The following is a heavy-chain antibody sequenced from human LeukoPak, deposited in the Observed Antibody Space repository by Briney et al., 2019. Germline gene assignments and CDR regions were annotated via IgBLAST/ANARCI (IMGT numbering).Heavy chain of an antibody. J-gene: IGHJ6*03. D-gene: IGHD6-19*01. CDR2: VSHDGTNK. V-gene: IGHV3-30*18. Sequence: GGSLRLSCAASGFIFSAYNMHWVRQAPGKGLEWVAVVSHDGTNKYYADSVKGRFTISRDNSKNTLYLQMNSLRAEDTAVYYCVKDSQWLVPDYYMDVWGKGTTVTVSS. CDR3: VKDSQWLVPDYYMDV. CDR1: GFIFSAYN.